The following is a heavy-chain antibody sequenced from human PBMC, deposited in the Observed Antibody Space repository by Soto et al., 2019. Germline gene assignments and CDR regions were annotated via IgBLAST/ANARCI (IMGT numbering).Heavy chain of an antibody. D-gene: IGHD2-15*01. CDR3: ARPYCSGGICYYYFDF. CDR2: IYYDGSNK. CDR1: GFTFSSYA. V-gene: IGHV3-33*01. Sequence: VGSLRLSCAASGFTFSSYAMHWVRQAPGRGLEWVAVIYYDGSNKYYVDSVKGRFTISRDHSKNTLYLQMNSLRAEDTAVYYCARPYCSGGICYYYFDFWGQGTLVTVSS. J-gene: IGHJ4*02.